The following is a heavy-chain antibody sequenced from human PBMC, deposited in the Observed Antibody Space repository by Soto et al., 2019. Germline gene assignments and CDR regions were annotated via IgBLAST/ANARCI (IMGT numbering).Heavy chain of an antibody. V-gene: IGHV4-34*01. CDR1: GGSFSGYY. Sequence: SETLSLTCAVYGGSFSGYYWSWIRQPPGKGLEWIGEINHSGSTNYNPSLKSRVTISVDTSKNQFSLKLSSVTAADTAVYYCARGRYFDWLLYGGGFDYWGQGTLVTVSS. CDR2: INHSGST. D-gene: IGHD3-9*01. J-gene: IGHJ4*02. CDR3: ARGRYFDWLLYGGGFDY.